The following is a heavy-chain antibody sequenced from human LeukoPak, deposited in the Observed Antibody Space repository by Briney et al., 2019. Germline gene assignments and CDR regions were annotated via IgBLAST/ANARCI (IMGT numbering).Heavy chain of an antibody. CDR3: ATSPRGWYYFDY. D-gene: IGHD2-15*01. CDR2: ISGSGGST. V-gene: IGHV3-23*01. CDR1: GFTFSSHA. J-gene: IGHJ4*02. Sequence: PGGSLRLSCAASGFTFSSHAMSWVRQAPGKGLEWVSAISGSGGSTYYADSVKGRFTISRDNSKNTLYLQMNSLRAEDTAVYYCATSPRGWYYFDYWGQGTLVTVSS.